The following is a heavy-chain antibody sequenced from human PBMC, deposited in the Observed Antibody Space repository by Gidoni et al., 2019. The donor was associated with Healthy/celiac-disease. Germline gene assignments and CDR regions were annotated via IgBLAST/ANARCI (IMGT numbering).Heavy chain of an antibody. D-gene: IGHD3-22*01. CDR2: ISYDGSKK. Sequence: QVQLVESGGGVVQPGRSLRLSCAAFGVTFSSYGMHWVRQAPGKGLGWVAVISYDGSKKYYAGSVKGRFTISRDNSKDPLYLQMNSLRAEDTAVYYCAKDDWDSSGYYPLRYYGMDVWGQGTTVTVSS. CDR1: GVTFSSYG. CDR3: AKDDWDSSGYYPLRYYGMDV. J-gene: IGHJ6*02. V-gene: IGHV3-30*18.